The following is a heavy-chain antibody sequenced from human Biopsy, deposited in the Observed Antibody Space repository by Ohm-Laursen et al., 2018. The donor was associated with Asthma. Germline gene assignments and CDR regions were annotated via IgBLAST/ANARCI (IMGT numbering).Heavy chain of an antibody. J-gene: IGHJ4*02. D-gene: IGHD4-17*01. CDR3: ASDFPKDYVRYNFQF. CDR2: HDHEEGGT. Sequence: SVKVSCKVSGYILADLSMHWVRQAPGQGLEWMGGHDHEEGGTVNARRFQGRVTMTEDTSTDTAYMELSSLSSDDTAVYYCASDFPKDYVRYNFQFWGQGTLVTVSS. CDR1: GYILADLS. V-gene: IGHV1-24*01.